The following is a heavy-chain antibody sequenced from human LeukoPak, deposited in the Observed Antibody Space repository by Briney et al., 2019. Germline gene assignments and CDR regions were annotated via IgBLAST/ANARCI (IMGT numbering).Heavy chain of an antibody. J-gene: IGHJ4*02. Sequence: PGGSLRLSCAASGFTFSSYGMHWVRQAPGKGLEWVAFIRYDGSNKYYADSVKGRFTISRDNSKNTLYLQMNSLRAEDTAVYYCAKEVEYYYDSSGYSYFDYWGQGTLVTVSS. CDR2: IRYDGSNK. D-gene: IGHD3-22*01. CDR1: GFTFSSYG. V-gene: IGHV3-30*02. CDR3: AKEVEYYYDSSGYSYFDY.